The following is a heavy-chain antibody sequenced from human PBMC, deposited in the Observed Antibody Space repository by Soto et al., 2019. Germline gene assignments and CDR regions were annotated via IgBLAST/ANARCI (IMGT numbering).Heavy chain of an antibody. J-gene: IGHJ5*02. CDR1: GYTFTSYG. CDR2: ISAYNGNT. CDR3: ARDVWAIVVVPAEVGSGNWFDP. V-gene: IGHV1-18*01. D-gene: IGHD2-2*01. Sequence: ASVKVSCKASGYTFTSYGISWVRQAPGQGLEWMGWISAYNGNTNYAQKLQGRVTMTTDTSTSTAYMELRSLRSDDTAVYYCARDVWAIVVVPAEVGSGNWFDPWGQGTLVTVSS.